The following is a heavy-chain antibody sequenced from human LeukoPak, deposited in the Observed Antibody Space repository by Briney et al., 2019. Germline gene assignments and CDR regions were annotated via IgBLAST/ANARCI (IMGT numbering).Heavy chain of an antibody. CDR2: ISGSGGNT. Sequence: GGSLRLSCAASGFTFSSYAMSWVRQAPGKGLEWVSGISGSGGNTYHADSVKGRFTISRDNSKNTLYLQLSSLRAEDTAVYYCAKGASSTWQFDYWSQGTLVTVSS. D-gene: IGHD6-13*01. CDR1: GFTFSSYA. CDR3: AKGASSTWQFDY. V-gene: IGHV3-23*01. J-gene: IGHJ4*02.